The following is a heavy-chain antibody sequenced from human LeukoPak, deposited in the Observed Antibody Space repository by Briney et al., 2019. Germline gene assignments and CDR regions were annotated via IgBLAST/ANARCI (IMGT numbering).Heavy chain of an antibody. J-gene: IGHJ4*02. CDR1: GGTFSNYT. V-gene: IGHV1-69*01. D-gene: IGHD3-16*02. CDR3: ARDHPGGNYRPNFPYYFDY. CDR2: IIPIFGTA. Sequence: SVKVSCKASGGTFSNYTISWVRQAPGQGLEWMGGIIPIFGTANYAQKFQGRVTITADESTSTAYMELSSLRSEDTAVYYCARDHPGGNYRPNFPYYFDYWGQGTLVTVSS.